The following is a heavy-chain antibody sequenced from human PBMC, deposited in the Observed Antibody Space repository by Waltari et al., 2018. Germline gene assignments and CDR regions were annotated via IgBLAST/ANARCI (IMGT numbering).Heavy chain of an antibody. Sequence: QVQLQESGPGLVKPSETLSLTCTVSGGSISSYYWSWFRQPPGKGLEWIGYIYYSGGTDDNPSLKSRVTISVDTYKNQFSLKLSSVTAADTAVYYCARGHKWLPTSYFDYWGQGTLVTVSS. J-gene: IGHJ4*02. D-gene: IGHD3-22*01. CDR2: IYYSGGT. CDR1: GGSISSYY. V-gene: IGHV4-59*01. CDR3: ARGHKWLPTSYFDY.